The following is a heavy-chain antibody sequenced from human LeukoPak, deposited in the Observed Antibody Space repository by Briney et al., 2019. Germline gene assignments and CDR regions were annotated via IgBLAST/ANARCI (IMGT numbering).Heavy chain of an antibody. CDR1: GFTFSSYD. V-gene: IGHV3-13*01. CDR3: ARGTFGGGGFDP. CDR2: IGTAGDT. Sequence: GGSLRLSCAASGFTFSSYDMHWVRQATGKGLEWVSAIGTAGDTYYPGSVKGRFTISRENAKNSLYLQMNSLRAGDTAVYYCARGTFGGGGFDPWGQGTLVTVSS. J-gene: IGHJ5*02. D-gene: IGHD3-16*01.